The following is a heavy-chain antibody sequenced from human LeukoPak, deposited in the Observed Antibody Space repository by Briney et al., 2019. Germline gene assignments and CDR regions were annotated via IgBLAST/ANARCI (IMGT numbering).Heavy chain of an antibody. J-gene: IGHJ4*02. Sequence: GGSLRLSCAASGFTFSSYAMSWVCQAPGKGLEWVSAISGSGGSTYYAHSVKGRFTISRDNSKNTLYLQMNSLGAEDTAVYYCAKSTGYSSSSYFDYWGQGTLVTVSS. CDR2: ISGSGGST. CDR1: GFTFSSYA. D-gene: IGHD6-13*01. CDR3: AKSTGYSSSSYFDY. V-gene: IGHV3-23*01.